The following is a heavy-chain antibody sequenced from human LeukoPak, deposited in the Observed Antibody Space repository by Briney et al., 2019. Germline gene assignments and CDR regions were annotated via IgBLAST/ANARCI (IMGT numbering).Heavy chain of an antibody. V-gene: IGHV3-33*06. CDR1: GITFSTSG. CDR2: IWYDGSQN. D-gene: IGHD7-27*01. J-gene: IGHJ4*02. Sequence: PGRSLKLSCAASGITFSTSGIHWVRQAPGKGLEWVAVIWYDGSQNYYADSVKGRLTISRDNSKDTLFLQMNSLTLEDTAVYYCAKDTGHLILGDYWGQGTLVIVSS. CDR3: AKDTGHLILGDY.